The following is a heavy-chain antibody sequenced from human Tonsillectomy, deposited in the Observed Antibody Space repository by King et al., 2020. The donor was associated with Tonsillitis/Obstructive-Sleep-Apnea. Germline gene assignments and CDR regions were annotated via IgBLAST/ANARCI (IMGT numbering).Heavy chain of an antibody. CDR1: GGSFSGYY. CDR3: ARQGSGYPFDF. D-gene: IGHD3-3*01. Sequence: VQLQQWGAGLLKPSETLSLTCAVYGGSFSGYYWSWIRXPPGKGXEXXXXXXXXGXXXYNPSLKXRVTISVDTSKNQFSLELSSVTAADTAVYYCARQGSGYPFDFWGQGTLVTVSS. V-gene: IGHV4-34*01. J-gene: IGHJ4*02. CDR2: XXXXGXX.